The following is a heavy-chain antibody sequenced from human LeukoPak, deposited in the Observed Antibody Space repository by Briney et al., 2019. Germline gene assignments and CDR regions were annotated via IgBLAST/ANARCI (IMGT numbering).Heavy chain of an antibody. V-gene: IGHV5-51*01. Sequence: PGESLKISCKASGYNFSTHWIGCVRQMPRKGLEWMGIIYPGDSDTRYGPSFQGQVSISADKSINTAYLQWSRLRASDTAMFYCVRPSRSYGYWEYYFEYWGQGTLVTVSS. J-gene: IGHJ4*02. D-gene: IGHD3-16*01. CDR2: IYPGDSDT. CDR3: VRPSRSYGYWEYYFEY. CDR1: GYNFSTHW.